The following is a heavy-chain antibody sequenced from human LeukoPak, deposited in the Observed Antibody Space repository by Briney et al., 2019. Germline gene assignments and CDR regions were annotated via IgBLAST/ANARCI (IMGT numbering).Heavy chain of an antibody. CDR3: ARVRLVGGAAAGKGPPGPYFDY. CDR2: IYYSGNT. V-gene: IGHV4-39*01. Sequence: PSETLSLTCTVSGDSISSSDYYWGWIRQPPGKGLEWIGSIYYSGNTYYNASLKSQVSISIDTSKNQFSLRLTSVTAADTAVYYCARVRLVGGAAAGKGPPGPYFDYWGQGTLVTVSS. J-gene: IGHJ4*02. D-gene: IGHD6-13*01. CDR1: GDSISSSDYY.